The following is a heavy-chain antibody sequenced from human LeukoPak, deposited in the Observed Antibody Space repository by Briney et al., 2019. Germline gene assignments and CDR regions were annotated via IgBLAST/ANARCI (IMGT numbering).Heavy chain of an antibody. Sequence: RGSLRLSCAASGFTFRNDIMNWVRQAPGKGLEWVAVISKDESYIHYADSVEGRFTISRDITRNALFLQMDSLRAEDTALYYWVRERDGFDVWGQGTMVTVSS. J-gene: IGHJ3*01. CDR3: VRERDGFDV. V-gene: IGHV3-30*04. CDR2: ISKDESYI. CDR1: GFTFRNDI.